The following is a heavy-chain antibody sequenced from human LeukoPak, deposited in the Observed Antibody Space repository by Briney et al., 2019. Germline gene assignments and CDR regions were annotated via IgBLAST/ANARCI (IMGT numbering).Heavy chain of an antibody. CDR2: ISGSGGST. J-gene: IGHJ5*01. CDR1: GFTFSSYA. V-gene: IGHV3-23*01. D-gene: IGHD3-10*01. CDR3: AKDAVRGSGRINWFDS. Sequence: GGSLRLSCAASGFTFSSYAMSWVRHAPGKGLEWVSAISGSGGSTYYADSVKGRFTISRDNSKNTLSLQMNSLRAEDTAVYYCAKDAVRGSGRINWFDSWGQGTLVIVSS.